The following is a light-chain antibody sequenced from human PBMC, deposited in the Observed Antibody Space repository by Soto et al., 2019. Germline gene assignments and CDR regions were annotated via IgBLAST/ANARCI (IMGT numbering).Light chain of an antibody. J-gene: IGKJ1*01. Sequence: DIQMTQSPSTLSASVGDRVTITCRASQSISSWLAWYQQKPGKAPKLLIYDASSLESGVPPRFSGSGSGIEFTLTINSLQPDDFATYYCQQYNSYPWTFGQGTKADI. V-gene: IGKV1-5*01. CDR2: DAS. CDR3: QQYNSYPWT. CDR1: QSISSW.